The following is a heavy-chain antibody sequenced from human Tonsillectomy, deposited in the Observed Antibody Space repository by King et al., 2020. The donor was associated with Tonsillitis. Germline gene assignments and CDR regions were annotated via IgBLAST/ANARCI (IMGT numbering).Heavy chain of an antibody. V-gene: IGHV4-59*08. J-gene: IGHJ4*02. D-gene: IGHD3-9*01. CDR1: GGSISSYY. CDR3: ARTDGLGYFDWLSHDY. CDR2: IYYSGST. Sequence: QLQESGPGLVKPSETLSLTCTVSGGSISSYYWSWIRQPPGKGLEWIGYIYYSGSTNYNPSLKSRVTISVDTSKNQFSLKLSSVTAAETAVYYCARTDGLGYFDWLSHDYWGQGTLVTVSS.